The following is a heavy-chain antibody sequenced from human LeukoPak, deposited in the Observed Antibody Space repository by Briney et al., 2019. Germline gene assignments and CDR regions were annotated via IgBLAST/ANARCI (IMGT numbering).Heavy chain of an antibody. J-gene: IGHJ4*02. D-gene: IGHD4-17*01. CDR3: TTDRDYGDYPEYYFDY. V-gene: IGHV3-15*01. CDR2: IKSKTDGGTT. Sequence: GGSLRLSCAASRFTFSNAWMSWVRQAPGKGLEWVGHIKSKTDGGTTDYAAPVKGRFTISRDDSKNTLDLQMNSLRTEDTAVYYCTTDRDYGDYPEYYFDYWGQGTLVTVSS. CDR1: RFTFSNAW.